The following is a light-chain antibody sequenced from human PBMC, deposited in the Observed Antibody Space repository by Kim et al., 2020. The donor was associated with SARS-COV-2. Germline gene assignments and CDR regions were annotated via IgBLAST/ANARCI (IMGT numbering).Light chain of an antibody. CDR2: DVA. Sequence: QAVTISCTGTSSDVGAYDYVSGYQQYPGKAPKLMICDVAKRPSGVSIRFSGYKSGNTASLTISGLQAEDEADYYCSSYTTSSTYVFGTGTKVTVL. CDR3: SSYTTSSTYV. J-gene: IGLJ1*01. V-gene: IGLV2-14*04. CDR1: SSDVGAYDY.